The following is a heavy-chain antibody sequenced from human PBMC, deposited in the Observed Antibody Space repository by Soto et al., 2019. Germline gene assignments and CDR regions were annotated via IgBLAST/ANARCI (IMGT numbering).Heavy chain of an antibody. V-gene: IGHV3-33*01. CDR2: IWYDGSNK. Sequence: GGSLRLSCAASGFTFSSYGMHWVRQAPGKGLEWVAVIWYDGSNKYYADSVKGRFTISRDNSKNTLYLQMNSLRAEDTAVYYCATGVATIDAFDIWGQGTMVTVSS. CDR1: GFTFSSYG. CDR3: ATGVATIDAFDI. D-gene: IGHD5-12*01. J-gene: IGHJ3*02.